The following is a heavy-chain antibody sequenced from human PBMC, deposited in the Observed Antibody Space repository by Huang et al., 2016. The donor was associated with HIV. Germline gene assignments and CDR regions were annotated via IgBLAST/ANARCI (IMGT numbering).Heavy chain of an antibody. CDR3: ARLPGSITMIRGVITDPY. CDR1: GGSIRSDNYY. V-gene: IGHV4-39*01. J-gene: IGHJ4*02. CDR2: IYYSGGT. D-gene: IGHD3-10*01. Sequence: QLQLQESGPGLVKPSETLSLTCTVSGGSIRSDNYYWGWIRQPPGKGREWIGSIYYSGGTYYNPSLKSRVTITVDTSKNQFSLKMRSVTAADTAVYYCARLPGSITMIRGVITDPYWGQGTLVTVSS.